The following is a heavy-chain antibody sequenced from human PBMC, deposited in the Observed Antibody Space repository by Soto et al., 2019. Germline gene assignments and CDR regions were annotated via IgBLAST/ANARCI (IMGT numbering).Heavy chain of an antibody. CDR1: GGKFIDFD. V-gene: IGHV4-34*01. J-gene: IGHJ4*02. Sequence: TVEGGKFIDFDWRWISKNTRKGLEWIGEINHSGSTNYNPSLKSRVTISVDTSKNQFSLKLSSVTAADTAVYYCARRKGTRYCSGGSCYSFDYWGQGTLVTVSS. CDR2: INHSGST. CDR3: ARRKGTRYCSGGSCYSFDY. D-gene: IGHD2-15*01.